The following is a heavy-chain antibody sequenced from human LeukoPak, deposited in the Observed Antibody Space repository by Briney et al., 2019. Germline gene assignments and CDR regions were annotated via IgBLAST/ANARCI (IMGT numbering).Heavy chain of an antibody. V-gene: IGHV3-30-3*01. Sequence: GGSLRLSCAASGFTFSSYAMHWVRQAPGKGLEWVAVISYDGSNKYYADSVKGRFTISRDNSKNTLYLQMNSLRAEDTAVYYCARESLIAARPWAAFDIWGQGTMVTVSS. D-gene: IGHD6-6*01. J-gene: IGHJ3*02. CDR2: ISYDGSNK. CDR1: GFTFSSYA. CDR3: ARESLIAARPWAAFDI.